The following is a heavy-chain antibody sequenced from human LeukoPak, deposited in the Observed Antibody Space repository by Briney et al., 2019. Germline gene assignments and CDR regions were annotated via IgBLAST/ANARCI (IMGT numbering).Heavy chain of an antibody. CDR3: ARDYGPTIDYYGMDV. V-gene: IGHV4-31*03. J-gene: IGHJ6*02. CDR1: GGSISSGGYY. D-gene: IGHD5-12*01. CDR2: IYYSGST. Sequence: SETLSLTCTVSGGSISSGGYYWSWIRQHPGKGLEWIGYIYYSGSTYYNPSLKSRVTISVDTSKNQFSLKLSSVTAADTAVYYCARDYGPTIDYYGMDVWGQGTTVTVSS.